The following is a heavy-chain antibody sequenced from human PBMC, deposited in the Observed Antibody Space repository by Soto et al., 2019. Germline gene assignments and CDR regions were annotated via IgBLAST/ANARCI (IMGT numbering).Heavy chain of an antibody. Sequence: GSLRLSCAASGFTFSSYWMSWVRQAPGKGLEWVASIKEDGAEKYYVDSVEGRFTISRDNAENSLYLHMNSLRAEDTAVYHCARVGESRYYYDSSGYYLFDYWGQGTLVTVSS. CDR1: GFTFSSYW. J-gene: IGHJ4*02. CDR2: IKEDGAEK. D-gene: IGHD3-22*01. V-gene: IGHV3-7*01. CDR3: ARVGESRYYYDSSGYYLFDY.